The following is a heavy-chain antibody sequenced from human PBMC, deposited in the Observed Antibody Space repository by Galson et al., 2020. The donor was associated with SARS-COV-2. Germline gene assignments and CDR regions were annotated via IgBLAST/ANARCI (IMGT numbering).Heavy chain of an antibody. D-gene: IGHD3-10*01. J-gene: IGHJ6*02. V-gene: IGHV3-7*01. CDR1: GFTLRSYR. CDR2: IKQDGSEQ. Sequence: GGSLRLSCAASGFTLRSYRMSWVRQAPGKGLAWVANIKQDGSEQYYVHSVQSRLTISRDNAKISLYLQMISLRAEDTAVYYCARDGVWFGEHYYYYGMDVWGQGTTVTVSS. CDR3: ARDGVWFGEHYYYYGMDV.